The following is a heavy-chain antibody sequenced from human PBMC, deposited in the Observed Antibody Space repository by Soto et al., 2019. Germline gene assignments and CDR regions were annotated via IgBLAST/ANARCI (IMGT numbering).Heavy chain of an antibody. CDR1: GGSISSGDYY. D-gene: IGHD3-3*01. Sequence: QVQLQESGPGLVKPSQTLSLTCTVSGGSISSGDYYWSWIHQPPGKGLEWIGYLYYSGSTYYNPSLKSRVTLSVDTSKNQFSLKLSSVTAADTAVYYCARVLKGRYYDFWSGYSGYNWFDPWGQGTLVTVSS. CDR2: LYYSGST. CDR3: ARVLKGRYYDFWSGYSGYNWFDP. V-gene: IGHV4-30-4*01. J-gene: IGHJ5*02.